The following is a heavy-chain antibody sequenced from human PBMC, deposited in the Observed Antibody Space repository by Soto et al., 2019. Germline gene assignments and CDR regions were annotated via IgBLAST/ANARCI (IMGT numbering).Heavy chain of an antibody. Sequence: GESLKISCKASGCIFAIYWIGWVRQMPGKGLEWMGIIYPGDSDTRYSPSFQGQVTISVDKSISTAYLQWSSLKASDTAMYYCXRPSDFWSAYYPSYFDSWGQGTLVTVSS. D-gene: IGHD3-3*01. J-gene: IGHJ4*02. V-gene: IGHV5-51*01. CDR1: GCIFAIYW. CDR3: XRPSDFWSAYYPSYFDS. CDR2: IYPGDSDT.